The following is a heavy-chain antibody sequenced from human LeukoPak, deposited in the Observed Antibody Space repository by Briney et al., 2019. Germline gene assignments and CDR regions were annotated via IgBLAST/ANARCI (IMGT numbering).Heavy chain of an antibody. V-gene: IGHV4-59*08. D-gene: IGHD6-19*01. J-gene: IGHJ4*02. CDR3: ATWGIAVAGTFDY. CDR1: GGSISSSY. Sequence: SETLSLTCTVSGGSISSSYWSWIRQPPGKGLEWIGYIYYSGSTNYNPSFRSRVAISVDTSKNQFSLKLSSVTAADTAVYYCATWGIAVAGTFDYWGQGTLVTVST. CDR2: IYYSGST.